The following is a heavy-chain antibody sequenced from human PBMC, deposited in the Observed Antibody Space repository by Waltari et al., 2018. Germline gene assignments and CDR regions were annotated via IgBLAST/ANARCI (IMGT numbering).Heavy chain of an antibody. V-gene: IGHV1-3*03. CDR3: AREGIAVAGNHDAFDI. D-gene: IGHD6-19*01. Sequence: QVQLVQSGAEVKKPGASVKVSCKASGYTFTSYAMHWVRQAPGQRLEWMGWINAGNGNTKYSQEFQGRVTITRDTSASTAYMELSSLRSEDMAVYYCAREGIAVAGNHDAFDIWGQGTMVTVSS. CDR1: GYTFTSYA. J-gene: IGHJ3*02. CDR2: INAGNGNT.